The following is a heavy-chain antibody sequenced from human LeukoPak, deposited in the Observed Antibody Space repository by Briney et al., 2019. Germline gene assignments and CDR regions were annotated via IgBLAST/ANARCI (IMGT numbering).Heavy chain of an antibody. J-gene: IGHJ4*02. CDR2: IYYSGST. Sequence: PSETLSLTCTVSGGSISSYYWSWIRQPAGKGLEWIGYIYYSGSTNYNPSLKSRVTISVDTSKNQFSLKLSSVTAADTAVYYCARFLDKYYFDYWGQGTLVTVSS. CDR1: GGSISSYY. D-gene: IGHD3-3*01. V-gene: IGHV4-59*01. CDR3: ARFLDKYYFDY.